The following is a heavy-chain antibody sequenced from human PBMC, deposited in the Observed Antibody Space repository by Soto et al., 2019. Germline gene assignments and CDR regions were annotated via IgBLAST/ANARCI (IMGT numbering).Heavy chain of an antibody. Sequence: PGGSLRLSCAASGFSFSAYGMHWVRQAPGKGLEWVAFISYDGSNTYYADSVKGRFTISRDNSKSTLYLQMNSLRPEDTAVFYCAKDANSYLCTNGVCYPDYWGQGTLVTV. CDR1: GFSFSAYG. CDR2: ISYDGSNT. D-gene: IGHD2-8*01. V-gene: IGHV3-30*18. CDR3: AKDANSYLCTNGVCYPDY. J-gene: IGHJ4*02.